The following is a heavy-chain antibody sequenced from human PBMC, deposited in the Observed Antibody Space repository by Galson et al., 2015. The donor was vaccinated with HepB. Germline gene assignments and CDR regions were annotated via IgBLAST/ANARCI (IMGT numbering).Heavy chain of an antibody. V-gene: IGHV3-30-3*01. J-gene: IGHJ6*02. Sequence: SLRLSCAASGFTFSSYAMHWVRQAPGKGLEWVAVISYDGSNKYYADSVKGRFTISRDNSKNTLYLQMNSLRAEDTAVYYCARDSASSSWYSPLYYYYYGMDVWGQGTTVTVSS. CDR3: ARDSASSSWYSPLYYYYYGMDV. CDR2: ISYDGSNK. CDR1: GFTFSSYA. D-gene: IGHD6-13*01.